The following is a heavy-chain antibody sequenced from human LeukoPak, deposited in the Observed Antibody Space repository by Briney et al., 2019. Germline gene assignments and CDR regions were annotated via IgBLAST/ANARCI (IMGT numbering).Heavy chain of an antibody. D-gene: IGHD2-15*01. Sequence: PGGSLRLSCAASGFTFSDHYMDWVRQAPGKGLEWVGRIRNKANSYTTEYAASVKGRFTISRDDSKNSLYLQMNSLKTEDTAVYYCARGYCSGGTCYGGDYWGQGTLVTVSS. CDR1: GFTFSDHY. V-gene: IGHV3-72*01. CDR2: IRNKANSYTT. CDR3: ARGYCSGGTCYGGDY. J-gene: IGHJ4*02.